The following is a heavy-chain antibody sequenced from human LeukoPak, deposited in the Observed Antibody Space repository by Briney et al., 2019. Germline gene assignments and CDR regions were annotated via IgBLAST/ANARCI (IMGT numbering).Heavy chain of an antibody. CDR2: IKQDGSEK. CDR3: ARPRVGATTHDAFDI. V-gene: IGHV3-7*01. Sequence: GGSLRLSCAASGFTFSTYWMNWVRQAPGKGLEWVANIKQDGSEKYYVDSVKGRFTISRDNAKNSLYLQMNSLRAEDTAVYYCARPRVGATTHDAFDIWGQGTMVTVSS. J-gene: IGHJ3*02. D-gene: IGHD1-26*01. CDR1: GFTFSTYW.